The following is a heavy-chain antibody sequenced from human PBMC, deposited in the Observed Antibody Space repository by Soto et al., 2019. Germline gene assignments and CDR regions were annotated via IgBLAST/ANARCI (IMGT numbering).Heavy chain of an antibody. CDR2: ISYDGSNK. CDR1: GFTFSSYA. Sequence: QVQLVESGGGMVQPGRSLRLSCAASGFTFSSYAMHWVRQAPGKGLEWVAVISYDGSNKYYADSVKGRFTISRDNSKNTLYLQMNSLRAEDTAVYYCARDYSRGVGVCDYWGQGTLVTVSS. CDR3: ARDYSRGVGVCDY. V-gene: IGHV3-30-3*01. J-gene: IGHJ4*02. D-gene: IGHD3-10*01.